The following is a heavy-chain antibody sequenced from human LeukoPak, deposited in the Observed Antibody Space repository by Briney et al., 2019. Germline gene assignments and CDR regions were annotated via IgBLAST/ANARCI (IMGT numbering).Heavy chain of an antibody. CDR1: GYTFTSYY. V-gene: IGHV1-46*01. J-gene: IGHJ4*02. CDR3: AKDMGRLGELSFFDY. Sequence: GASVKVSCKASGYTFTSYYMHWVRQAPGQGLEWMGIINPSGGSTSYAQKFQGRVTMTRDTSTSTVYMELSSLRSEDTALYYCAKDMGRLGELSFFDYWGQGTLVTVSS. CDR2: INPSGGST. D-gene: IGHD3-16*02.